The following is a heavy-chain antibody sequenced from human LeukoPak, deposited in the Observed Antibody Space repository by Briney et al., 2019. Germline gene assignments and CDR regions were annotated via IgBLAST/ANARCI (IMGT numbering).Heavy chain of an antibody. CDR3: AREEQQLFHLSDY. V-gene: IGHV3-30-3*01. D-gene: IGHD6-13*01. J-gene: IGHJ4*02. CDR2: ISYDGSNK. Sequence: GSLRLSCAASGFTFSSYAMHWVRQAPGKGLEWVAVISYDGSNKYYADSVKGRFTISRDNYKHTLYVQMNSLRAEDTAVYYCAREEQQLFHLSDYWGQGTLVTVSA. CDR1: GFTFSSYA.